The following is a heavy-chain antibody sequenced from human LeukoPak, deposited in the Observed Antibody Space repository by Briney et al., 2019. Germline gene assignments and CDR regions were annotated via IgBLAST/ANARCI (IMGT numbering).Heavy chain of an antibody. J-gene: IGHJ4*02. CDR2: INPSGGST. CDR1: GYTFTSYY. V-gene: IGHV1-46*01. D-gene: IGHD2-2*01. CDR3: AREAMGGRDIVVVPASLDY. Sequence: ASVRVSCKASGYTFTSYYMHWVRQAPGQGLEWMGIINPSGGSTSYAQKFQGRVTMTRDMSTSTVYMELSSLRSEDTAVYYCAREAMGGRDIVVVPASLDYWGQGTLVTVSS.